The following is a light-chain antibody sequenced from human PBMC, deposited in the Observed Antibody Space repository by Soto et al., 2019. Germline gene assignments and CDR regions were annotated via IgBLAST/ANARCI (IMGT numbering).Light chain of an antibody. J-gene: IGKJ4*01. CDR2: DAS. V-gene: IGKV3-11*01. CDR3: QQRSNWPLT. Sequence: EIVLTQSPATLSLSPGERVTLSCRASESVSSSLAWYQQKPGQAPRLLIYDASNRATGIPARFSGSGSGTDFTLTISSLEPEDFEVYYCQQRSNWPLTFGGGTMVDIK. CDR1: ESVSSS.